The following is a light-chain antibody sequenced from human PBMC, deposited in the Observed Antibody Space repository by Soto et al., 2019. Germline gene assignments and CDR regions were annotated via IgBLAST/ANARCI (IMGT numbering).Light chain of an antibody. CDR2: AAS. CDR1: QGIRSD. V-gene: IGKV1-17*01. Sequence: DIQMTQSPSSLSASVGDRVTITCRASQGIRSDLGWYQQTPGKAPKRLIYAASSLQSGVPSRFSGSGSGTEFPLTISSLQPEDFATYYCLQHNAYPYTFGQGTKLEIK. J-gene: IGKJ2*01. CDR3: LQHNAYPYT.